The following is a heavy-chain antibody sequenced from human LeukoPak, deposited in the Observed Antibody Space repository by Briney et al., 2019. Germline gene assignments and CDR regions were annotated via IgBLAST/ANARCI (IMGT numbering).Heavy chain of an antibody. CDR1: GYTFTGYY. CDR3: ARDETGDSSGYYPDY. Sequence: ASVTVSCTASGYTFTGYYMHWVRQAPGQGLEWMGWINPNSGGTNYAQKFQGRVTMTRDTSISTAYMELSRLRSDDTAVYYCARDETGDSSGYYPDYWGQGTLVTVSS. D-gene: IGHD3-22*01. CDR2: INPNSGGT. V-gene: IGHV1-2*02. J-gene: IGHJ4*02.